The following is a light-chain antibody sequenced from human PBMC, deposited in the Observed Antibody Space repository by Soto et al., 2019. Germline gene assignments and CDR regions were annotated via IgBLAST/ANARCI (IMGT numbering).Light chain of an antibody. J-gene: IGKJ5*01. V-gene: IGKV1-8*01. CDR1: QSISSY. CDR3: QQHYTYPIT. Sequence: AIRMTQSPSTFSVSTREIAAISFLASQSISSYLAWYQQKPGQAPKLLIYAASTLHSGVPSRFSGSGSGTDFTLTISCLQSQDFAVYYCQQHYTYPITFGRGTRVEIK. CDR2: AAS.